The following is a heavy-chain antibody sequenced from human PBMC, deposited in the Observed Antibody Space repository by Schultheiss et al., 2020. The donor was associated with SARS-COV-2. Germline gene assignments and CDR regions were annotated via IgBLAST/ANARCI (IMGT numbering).Heavy chain of an antibody. V-gene: IGHV4-59*08. J-gene: IGHJ2*01. CDR2: IYYSGST. D-gene: IGHD2-2*01. Sequence: SQTLSLTCTVSGGSISSYYWSWIRQPPGKGLEWIGYIYYSGSTNYNPSLKSRVTISVDTSKNQFSLKLSSVTAADTAVYYCARHGDIVVVPAAHADWYFDLWGRGTLVTVSS. CDR1: GGSISSYY. CDR3: ARHGDIVVVPAAHADWYFDL.